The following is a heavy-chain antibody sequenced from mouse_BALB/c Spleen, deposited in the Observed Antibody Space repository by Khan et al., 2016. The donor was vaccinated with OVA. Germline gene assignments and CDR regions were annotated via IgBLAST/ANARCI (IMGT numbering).Heavy chain of an antibody. J-gene: IGHJ1*01. CDR3: ARGAGYWYFDV. V-gene: IGHV9-1*02. CDR1: GYTFTNYG. CDR2: INTYTGEP. Sequence: QIQLVQSGPELKKPGETVKISCKASGYTFTNYGMNWVKQAPGKGLKWMGWINTYTGEPTYTDDFKGRFAFSLETSASTAYLQINNLKNADMATYFCARGAGYWYFDVWGAGTTVTVSS.